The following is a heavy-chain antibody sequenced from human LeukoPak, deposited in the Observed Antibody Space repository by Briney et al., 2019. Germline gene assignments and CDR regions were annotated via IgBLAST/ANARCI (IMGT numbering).Heavy chain of an antibody. CDR2: ISWNSGSI. Sequence: GGSLRLSCAASGFTFDDYAMHWVRHAPGKGLEWVSGISWNSGSIGYADSVKGRFTISRDNAKNSLYLQMNSLRAEDTALYYCAKTIAAAGTIYFDYWGQGTLVTVSS. D-gene: IGHD6-13*01. J-gene: IGHJ4*02. V-gene: IGHV3-9*01. CDR1: GFTFDDYA. CDR3: AKTIAAAGTIYFDY.